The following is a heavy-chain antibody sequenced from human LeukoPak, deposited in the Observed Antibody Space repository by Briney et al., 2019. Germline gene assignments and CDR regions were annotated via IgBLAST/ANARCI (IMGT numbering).Heavy chain of an antibody. CDR2: ISHSGST. V-gene: IGHV4-4*02. CDR3: ARETWVRFKYFFDY. J-gene: IGHJ4*02. D-gene: IGHD1-26*01. Sequence: PSETLSLTCAVSGGSISSSNWWSWIRQPPGKGLEWIGEISHSGSTNCNTSLKSRVTISAGASKNQFSLNLRSVTAADTAVYYCARETWVRFKYFFDYWGQGSLVTVSS. CDR1: GGSISSSNW.